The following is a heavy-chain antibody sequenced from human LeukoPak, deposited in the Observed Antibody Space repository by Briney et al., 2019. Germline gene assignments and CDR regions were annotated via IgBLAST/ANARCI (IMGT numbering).Heavy chain of an antibody. CDR3: ARVVAAAGNNWFDP. J-gene: IGHJ5*02. Sequence: PSETLSLTCAVSGDSITSGGYSWSWIRQTPGKGLEWIAYIHDSGSTYNNPSLKSRLSISIDTSKNQFSLKLNSVTAADTAVYYCARVVAAAGNNWFDPWGQGTLVTVSS. D-gene: IGHD6-25*01. CDR2: IHDSGST. V-gene: IGHV4-30-4*07. CDR1: GDSITSGGYS.